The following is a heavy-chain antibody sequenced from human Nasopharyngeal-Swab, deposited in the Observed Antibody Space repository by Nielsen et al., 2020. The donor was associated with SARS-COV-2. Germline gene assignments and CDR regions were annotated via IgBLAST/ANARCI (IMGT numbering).Heavy chain of an antibody. CDR3: ARSYGRGFDF. Sequence: SETLSLTCAVYGGSFSGYYWSWIRQPPGKGLEWIGRFYSSGSTNYNPSLKSRVTISVDMSRNQLSLKLISVTAADTAVYYCARSYGRGFDFWGQGTLVTVSS. V-gene: IGHV4-4*08. J-gene: IGHJ4*02. CDR2: FYSSGST. D-gene: IGHD4-17*01. CDR1: GGSFSGYY.